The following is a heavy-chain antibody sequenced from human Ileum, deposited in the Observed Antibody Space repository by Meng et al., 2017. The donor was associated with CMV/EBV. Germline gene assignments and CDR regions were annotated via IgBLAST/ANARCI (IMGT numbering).Heavy chain of an antibody. D-gene: IGHD5-18*01. CDR2: IYSTGST. CDR1: GGSISRSTYY. CDR3: ARGVYSYDAS. J-gene: IGHJ4*02. V-gene: IGHV4-39*07. Sequence: QVRLQDSGPGLVKPSETLSLTCTGSGGSISRSTYYWGWIRQPPGKGLEWIGSIYSTGSTYYNPSLKSRLTISIDTSNNQFSLKLTSMTAADTAVYYCARGVYSYDASWGQGTLVTVSS.